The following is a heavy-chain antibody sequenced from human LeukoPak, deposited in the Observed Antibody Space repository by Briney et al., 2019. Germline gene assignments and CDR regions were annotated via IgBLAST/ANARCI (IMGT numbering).Heavy chain of an antibody. CDR2: IYSGGST. CDR3: ARDTPNYYGSGSYSPTWYYGMDV. Sequence: GGSLRLSCAASGFTVSSNYMSWVRQAPGKGLEWVSVIYSGGSTYYADSVKGRFTISRDNSKNTLYLHMNSLTAEDTAVYYCARDTPNYYGSGSYSPTWYYGMDVWGQGTTVTVSS. CDR1: GFTVSSNY. J-gene: IGHJ6*02. V-gene: IGHV3-53*01. D-gene: IGHD3-10*01.